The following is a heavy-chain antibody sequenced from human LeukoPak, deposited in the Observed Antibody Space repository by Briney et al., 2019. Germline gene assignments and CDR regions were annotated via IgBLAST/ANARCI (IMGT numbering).Heavy chain of an antibody. D-gene: IGHD3-22*01. V-gene: IGHV3-23*01. CDR2: ISGSGGST. CDR3: AKVVDSSGYYPFDY. CDR1: GFTFSSYA. Sequence: GGSLRLSCAASGFTFSSYAMSWVRQAPGKGLEWVSAISGSGGSTYYADSVKGRFTTSRDNSKNTLYLQMNSLRAEDTAVYYCAKVVDSSGYYPFDYWGQGTLVTVSS. J-gene: IGHJ4*02.